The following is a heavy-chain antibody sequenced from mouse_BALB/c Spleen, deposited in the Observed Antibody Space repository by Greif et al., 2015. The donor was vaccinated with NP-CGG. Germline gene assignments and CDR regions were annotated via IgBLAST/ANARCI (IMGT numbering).Heavy chain of an antibody. J-gene: IGHJ4*01. Sequence: VQLKDSGAELVRPGALVKLSCKASGFNIKDYYMHWVKQRPEQGLEWIGWIDPENGNTIYDPKFQGKASITADTSSNTAYLQLSSLTSEDTAVYYCALYDYDMDYWGQGTSVTVSS. D-gene: IGHD2-4*01. CDR3: ALYDYDMDY. V-gene: IGHV14-1*02. CDR1: GFNIKDYY. CDR2: IDPENGNT.